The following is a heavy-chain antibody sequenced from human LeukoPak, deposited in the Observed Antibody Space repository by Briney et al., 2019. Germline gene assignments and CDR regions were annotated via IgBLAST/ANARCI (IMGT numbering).Heavy chain of an antibody. J-gene: IGHJ5*02. D-gene: IGHD3-10*01. Sequence: SQTLSLTCAISGDSASSNSAAWNWIRQSPSRGLEWLGRTYYRSKWYNDYAVSVKSRITINPDTSKNQFSLQLNSVAPEDTAVYYCARWGGPLGWFDPWGQGTLVTVSS. V-gene: IGHV6-1*01. CDR2: TYYRSKWYN. CDR1: GDSASSNSAA. CDR3: ARWGGPLGWFDP.